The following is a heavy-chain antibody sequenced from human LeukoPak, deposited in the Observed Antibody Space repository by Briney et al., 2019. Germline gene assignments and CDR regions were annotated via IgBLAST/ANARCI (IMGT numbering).Heavy chain of an antibody. D-gene: IGHD6-6*01. J-gene: IGHJ5*02. CDR2: IKQDGSEK. V-gene: IGHV3-7*01. Sequence: GGSLRLSCAASGFTFSSYWMSWVRQAPGKGLEWVANIKQDGSEKYYVDSVKGRFTISRDNAKNSLYLQMNSLRAENTAVYYCARDPYSSSSGWFDPWGQGTLVTVSS. CDR3: ARDPYSSSSGWFDP. CDR1: GFTFSSYW.